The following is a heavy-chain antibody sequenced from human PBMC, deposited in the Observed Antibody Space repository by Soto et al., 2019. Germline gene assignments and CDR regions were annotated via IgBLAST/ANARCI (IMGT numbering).Heavy chain of an antibody. J-gene: IGHJ6*02. CDR1: GYTFTSYD. CDR2: MNPNSGNT. V-gene: IGHV1-8*01. D-gene: IGHD5-12*01. Sequence: ASVKVSCKASGYTFTSYDINWVRQATGQGLEWMGWMNPNSGNTGYAQKFQGRVTMTRNNSISTAYMEQSSLRTEDTAVYYCARGRGWLYYYCSMGVRGQGPTATVS. CDR3: ARGRGWLYYYCSMGV.